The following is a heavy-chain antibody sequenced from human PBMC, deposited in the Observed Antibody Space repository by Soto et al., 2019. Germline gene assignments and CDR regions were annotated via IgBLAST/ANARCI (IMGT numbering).Heavy chain of an antibody. CDR3: AKDQLTAGGDYYYYYGMDV. CDR1: GFTFSSFA. CDR2: VSGGGGGS. Sequence: VQLVESGGVLVKPGGSLRLSCAASGFTFSSFAMSWVRQTPGKGLEWLSGVSGGGGGSYYADSVKGRFTISRDNSKNTLYLQMNSLRVEDTALYYCAKDQLTAGGDYYYYYGMDVWGRGTAVTVSS. J-gene: IGHJ6*02. D-gene: IGHD6-13*01. V-gene: IGHV3-23*04.